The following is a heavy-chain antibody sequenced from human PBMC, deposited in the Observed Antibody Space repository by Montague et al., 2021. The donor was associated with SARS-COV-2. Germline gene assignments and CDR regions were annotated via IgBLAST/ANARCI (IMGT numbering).Heavy chain of an antibody. Sequence: LRLSCAASGFTFSSYAMSWIRQPPGKGLERIGYIYYSGSTNYNPSLKSRVTISVDTSKNQFSLKLSSVTAADTAVYYCARAPVAHITIFGVVTSFDYWGQGTLVTVSS. V-gene: IGHV4-59*01. CDR2: IYYSGST. CDR3: ARAPVAHITIFGVVTSFDY. CDR1: GFTFSSYA. J-gene: IGHJ4*02. D-gene: IGHD3-3*01.